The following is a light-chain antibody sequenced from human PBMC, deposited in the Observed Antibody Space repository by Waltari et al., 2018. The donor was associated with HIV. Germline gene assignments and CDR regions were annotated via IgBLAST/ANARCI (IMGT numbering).Light chain of an antibody. CDR1: QSVSTN. CDR3: QQYNNSPPWS. Sequence: RVMTQSPATLSVSPGGSATLSCRASQSVSTNLAWYQQKPGQAPRLLIYAASTRATGVPARFSGSGSGTEFTLTITSLQSEDVAVYYCQQYNNSPPWSFGQGTKVEI. V-gene: IGKV3-15*01. J-gene: IGKJ1*01. CDR2: AAS.